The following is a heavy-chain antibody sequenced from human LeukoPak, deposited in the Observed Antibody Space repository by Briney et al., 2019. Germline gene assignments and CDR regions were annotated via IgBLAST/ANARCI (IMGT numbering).Heavy chain of an antibody. Sequence: PGGSLRLSCAALGFIVKNHAMGWVRQAPGKGLEWVSSISNAYYYADSVRGRFTMSRDNSRNTVYLQMNRLRAEDTGVYYCVREAGSCTETSCSHPNWFDPWGQGTLVTVSS. D-gene: IGHD2-2*01. J-gene: IGHJ5*02. CDR3: VREAGSCTETSCSHPNWFDP. V-gene: IGHV3-23*01. CDR2: ISNAY. CDR1: GFIVKNHA.